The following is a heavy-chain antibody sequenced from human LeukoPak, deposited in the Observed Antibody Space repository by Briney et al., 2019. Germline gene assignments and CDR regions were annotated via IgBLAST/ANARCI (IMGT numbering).Heavy chain of an antibody. V-gene: IGHV3-23*01. CDR1: GFTFSSYA. D-gene: IGHD3-9*01. CDR3: AKDHGAAYFDWLLSLGWFDP. CDR2: ISGSGGST. J-gene: IGHJ5*02. Sequence: PGGSLRLSCAASGFTFSSYAMSWVRQAPGKGLEWVSAISGSGGSTYYADSVKGRFTISRDNSKNTLYLQMNSLRAEDTAVYYCAKDHGAAYFDWLLSLGWFDPWGQGTLVTVSS.